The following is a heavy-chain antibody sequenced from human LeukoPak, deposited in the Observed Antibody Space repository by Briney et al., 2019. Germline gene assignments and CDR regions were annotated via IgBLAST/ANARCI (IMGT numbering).Heavy chain of an antibody. Sequence: ASVKVSCKASGYTFTSYGISWVRQAPGQGLEWMGWISAYNGNTNYAQNFQGRLTMTADTSTCTAYMELRGPRSDDTAVYYCARDLMYYYDSVSYHFDYWGQGTLVTVSS. CDR2: ISAYNGNT. CDR3: ARDLMYYYDSVSYHFDY. CDR1: GYTFTSYG. V-gene: IGHV1-18*01. J-gene: IGHJ4*02. D-gene: IGHD3-22*01.